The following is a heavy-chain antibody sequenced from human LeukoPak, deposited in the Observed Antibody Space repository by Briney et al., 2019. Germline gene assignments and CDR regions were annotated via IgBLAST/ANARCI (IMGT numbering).Heavy chain of an antibody. V-gene: IGHV5-51*01. CDR1: GYRFTSYW. CDR2: IYPGDSDT. D-gene: IGHD1-26*01. Sequence: GESLKISCKGSGYRFTSYWIGWVRQMPGKGLEWMGSIYPGDSDTRYSPSFQGQVTISADKSISTAYLQWSSLKASDTAMYYCARRRDLYSGGYYPFDYWGQGTLVTVSS. CDR3: ARRRDLYSGGYYPFDY. J-gene: IGHJ4*02.